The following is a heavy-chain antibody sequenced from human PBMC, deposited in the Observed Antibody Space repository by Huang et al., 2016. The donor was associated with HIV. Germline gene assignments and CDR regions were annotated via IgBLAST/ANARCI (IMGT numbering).Heavy chain of an antibody. CDR2: VSPYNGDT. J-gene: IGHJ4*02. Sequence: QVKLVQSGAEVKKPGASVKVSCKTSGYTFSGYAITWVRQAPGQGLEWMGWVSPYNGDTNYVQNLQGRVTMTTDMSTTTAYMELRSLTSGDTAIYYCAGKFGRDFDYWGQGTLVTVSS. CDR1: GYTFSGYA. V-gene: IGHV1-18*01. CDR3: AGKFGRDFDY. D-gene: IGHD3-16*01.